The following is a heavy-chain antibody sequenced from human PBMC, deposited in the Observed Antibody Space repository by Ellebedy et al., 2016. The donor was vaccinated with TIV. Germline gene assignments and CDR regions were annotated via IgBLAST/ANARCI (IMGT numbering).Heavy chain of an antibody. CDR2: LYPDAKT. Sequence: GGSLRLSCEASGIIFSDYFMNWVRQAPGKGLEWVSVLYPDAKTNYTYSVNGRFIVSRDSSKNTLYLQMNSLTAEDTAVYYCVRDAGSPGHDWHFDLWGRGALVTVFS. J-gene: IGHJ2*01. CDR3: VRDAGSPGHDWHFDL. D-gene: IGHD3-10*01. V-gene: IGHV3-66*01. CDR1: GIIFSDYF.